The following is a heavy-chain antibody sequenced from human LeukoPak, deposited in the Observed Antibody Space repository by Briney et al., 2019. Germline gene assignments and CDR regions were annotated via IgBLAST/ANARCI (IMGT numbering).Heavy chain of an antibody. CDR2: ISSSSSTI. D-gene: IGHD2-21*02. J-gene: IGHJ4*02. CDR1: GFTFSIYS. Sequence: GGSLRLSCAASGFTFSIYSMNWVRQAPGKGLEWVSYISSSSSTILYADSVKGRFTISRDNSKNTVYLQMNSLRAEDTAVYYCARAELLSLDYWGQGTLVTVSS. CDR3: ARAELLSLDY. V-gene: IGHV3-48*01.